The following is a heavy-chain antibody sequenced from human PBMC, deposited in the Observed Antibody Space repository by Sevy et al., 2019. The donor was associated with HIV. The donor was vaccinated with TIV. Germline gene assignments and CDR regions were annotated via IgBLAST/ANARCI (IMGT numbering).Heavy chain of an antibody. CDR2: IYGNNST. Sequence: LSLTCAASGFNISSNYLSWVRQAPGKELEWVSVIYGNNSTYYADFVKGRFTISRDNSKNTLYLQMNSLRVEDTAIYYCARGEQWLSFNYWGQGTLVTVSS. J-gene: IGHJ4*02. D-gene: IGHD6-19*01. V-gene: IGHV3-53*01. CDR1: GFNISSNY. CDR3: ARGEQWLSFNY.